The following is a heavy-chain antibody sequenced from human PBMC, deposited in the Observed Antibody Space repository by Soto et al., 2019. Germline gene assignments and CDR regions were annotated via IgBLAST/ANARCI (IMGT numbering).Heavy chain of an antibody. Sequence: GGSLRLSCAASGFTLSSYAMSWVRQAPGKGLEWVSAISGSGGSTYYADSVKGRFTISRDNSKNTLYLQMNSLRAEDTAVYYCAKDSSSCSGGSCYSEGSYDYWGQGTLVIVSS. D-gene: IGHD2-15*01. CDR3: AKDSSSCSGGSCYSEGSYDY. V-gene: IGHV3-23*01. CDR1: GFTLSSYA. J-gene: IGHJ4*02. CDR2: ISGSGGST.